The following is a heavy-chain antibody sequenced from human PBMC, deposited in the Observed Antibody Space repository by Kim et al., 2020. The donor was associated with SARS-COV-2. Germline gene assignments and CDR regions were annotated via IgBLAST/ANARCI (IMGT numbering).Heavy chain of an antibody. D-gene: IGHD2-15*01. CDR3: ARFVREERAATQLFDY. CDR2: IYNSGST. V-gene: IGHV4-4*02. CDR1: GGSISSSNW. Sequence: SETLSLTCAVSGGSISSSNWWSWVRQPPGKGLEWIGEIYNSGSTNYNPSLKSRVTISVDKSKNQFSLKLSSVTAAVTAVYYCARFVREERAATQLFDYWGQGTLVTVSS. J-gene: IGHJ4*02.